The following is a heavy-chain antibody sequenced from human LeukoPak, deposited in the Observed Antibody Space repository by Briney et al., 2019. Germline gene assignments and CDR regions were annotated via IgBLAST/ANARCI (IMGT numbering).Heavy chain of an antibody. J-gene: IGHJ5*02. CDR3: ARPLMYYYGSETYFWFDP. Sequence: GGSLRLSCAASEFTFTTYWMGWVRQAPGKGLEWVANIKQDGSEKYYVDSVKGRFTISRDNAKNSLSLQMNSLRAEDTAVYYCARPLMYYYGSETYFWFDPWGQGTLVTVSS. V-gene: IGHV3-7*01. CDR1: EFTFTTYW. D-gene: IGHD3-10*01. CDR2: IKQDGSEK.